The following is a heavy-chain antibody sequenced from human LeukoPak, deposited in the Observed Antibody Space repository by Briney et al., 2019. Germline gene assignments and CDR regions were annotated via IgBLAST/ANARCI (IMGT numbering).Heavy chain of an antibody. V-gene: IGHV3-7*01. CDR3: AREGAAAGTLDYYYMDV. D-gene: IGHD6-13*01. CDR1: GFTFSSYW. CDR2: IKQDGSEK. J-gene: IGHJ6*03. Sequence: GSLRLSCAASGFTFSSYWMSWVRQAPGKGLEWVANIKQDGSEKYYVDSVKGRFTISRDNAKNSLYLQMNSLRAEDTAVYYCAREGAAAGTLDYYYMDVWGKGTTVTVSS.